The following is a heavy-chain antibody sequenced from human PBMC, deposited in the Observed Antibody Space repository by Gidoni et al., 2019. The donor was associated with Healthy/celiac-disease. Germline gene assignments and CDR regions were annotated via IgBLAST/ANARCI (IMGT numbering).Heavy chain of an antibody. CDR1: GYTFTNYA. Sequence: QVQLVQSGAEVKKPGASVTVSCKASGYTFTNYAMHWVRQAPGQRLEWMGWINAANGNTKYSQKFQGRVTITRDTSASTTYMELTILRSEDTAVFYCASFGTPYGMDVWGQGTTVTVSS. J-gene: IGHJ6*02. D-gene: IGHD1-1*01. CDR2: INAANGNT. V-gene: IGHV1-3*01. CDR3: ASFGTPYGMDV.